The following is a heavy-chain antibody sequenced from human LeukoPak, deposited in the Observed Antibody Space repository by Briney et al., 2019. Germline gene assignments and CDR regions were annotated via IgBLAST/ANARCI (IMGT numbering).Heavy chain of an antibody. Sequence: SQTLSLTCVISGVGVSGNSVTWKWIRQSPSRGLEWLGRTCYRSRWYNDYAVSAKSRITINPDTSKNHFSLQLNSAPPEDTAVYYCARGRAGVSDFWGQGTLVTVSS. CDR3: ARGRAGVSDF. D-gene: IGHD3-10*01. V-gene: IGHV6-1*01. CDR2: TCYRSRWYN. J-gene: IGHJ4*02. CDR1: GVGVSGNSVT.